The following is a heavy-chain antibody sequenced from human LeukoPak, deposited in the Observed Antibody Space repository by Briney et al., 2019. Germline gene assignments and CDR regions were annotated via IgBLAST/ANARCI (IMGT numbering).Heavy chain of an antibody. J-gene: IGHJ4*02. CDR1: GFTFSSYA. CDR2: ISYDGSNK. D-gene: IGHD2-2*01. CDR3: ASGPSQDIVVVPAAPLGVGGY. V-gene: IGHV3-30-3*01. Sequence: AGGSLGLSCAASGFTFSSYAMHWVRQAPGKGLEWVAVISYDGSNKYYADSVKGRFTISRDNSKNTLYLQMNSLRAEDTAVYYCASGPSQDIVVVPAAPLGVGGYWGQGTLVTASS.